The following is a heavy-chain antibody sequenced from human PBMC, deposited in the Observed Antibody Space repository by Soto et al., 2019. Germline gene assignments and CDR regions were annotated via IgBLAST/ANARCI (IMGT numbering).Heavy chain of an antibody. D-gene: IGHD6-19*01. V-gene: IGHV1-18*01. CDR2: INVYNGNT. Sequence: QVQLVQSGGEVKRPGASVKVSCKASGYMFSNYAISWVRQTPGQGLEWMGWINVYNGNTNYAQKFQGRVTMATDTSTNTAYLDLRSLRSDDTAVYFCVRDLSSGWFDYWGQGTLVIVSS. CDR1: GYMFSNYA. J-gene: IGHJ4*02. CDR3: VRDLSSGWFDY.